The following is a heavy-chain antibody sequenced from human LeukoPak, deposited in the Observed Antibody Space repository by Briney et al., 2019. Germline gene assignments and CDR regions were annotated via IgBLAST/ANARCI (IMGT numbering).Heavy chain of an antibody. J-gene: IGHJ6*03. CDR3: AKDAWRISMPRGVVVQSHYYYYMDV. CDR1: GFTFSSYE. CDR2: ISSSGSTI. Sequence: GGSLRLSCAASGFTFSSYEMNWVRQAPGKGLEWVSYISSSGSTIYFADSVKGRFTISRDNSKSTVYLQMNSLRAEDTAIYYCAKDAWRISMPRGVVVQSHYYYYMDVWGRGTTVTVS. V-gene: IGHV3-48*03. D-gene: IGHD3-10*01.